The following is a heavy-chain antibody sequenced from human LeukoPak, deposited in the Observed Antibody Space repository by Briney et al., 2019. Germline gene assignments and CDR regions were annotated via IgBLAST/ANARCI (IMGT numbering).Heavy chain of an antibody. CDR2: IKNKTDGSTT. Sequence: PGGSLRLSCAASGFTFSNAWMSWVRQAPGKGLEWVGRIKNKTDGSTTDYAAPVKGRFTISRDDSKNTLYLQMNSIKTEDTAVYYCTTNAYYYDSSGYYVYYFDYWGQGTLVTASS. V-gene: IGHV3-15*01. D-gene: IGHD3-22*01. CDR3: TTNAYYYDSSGYYVYYFDY. J-gene: IGHJ4*02. CDR1: GFTFSNAW.